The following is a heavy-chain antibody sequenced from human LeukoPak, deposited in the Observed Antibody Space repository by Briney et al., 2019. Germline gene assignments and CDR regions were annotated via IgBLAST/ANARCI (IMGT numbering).Heavy chain of an antibody. CDR2: ISYDGSNK. D-gene: IGHD2-2*01. V-gene: IGHV3-30*18. Sequence: GGSLRLSCAASGFTVSSNYMSWVRQAPGKGLEWVAVISYDGSNKYYADSVKGRFTISRDNSKNTLYLQMNSLRAEDTAVYYCAKDQYCSSTSCLDYWGQGTLVTVSS. CDR1: GFTVSSNY. CDR3: AKDQYCSSTSCLDY. J-gene: IGHJ4*02.